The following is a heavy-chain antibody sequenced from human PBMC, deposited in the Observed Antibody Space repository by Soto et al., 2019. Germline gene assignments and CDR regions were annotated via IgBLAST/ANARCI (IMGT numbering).Heavy chain of an antibody. Sequence: GGSLRLSCAASGFTFSSYAMSWVRQAPGKGLEWVSAISGSGGSTYYADSVKGRFTISRDNSKNTLYLQMNSLRAEDTAVYYCAKVEPKYSSSWYGWFDYWGQGTLVTVSS. CDR1: GFTFSSYA. CDR3: AKVEPKYSSSWYGWFDY. J-gene: IGHJ4*02. V-gene: IGHV3-23*01. CDR2: ISGSGGST. D-gene: IGHD6-13*01.